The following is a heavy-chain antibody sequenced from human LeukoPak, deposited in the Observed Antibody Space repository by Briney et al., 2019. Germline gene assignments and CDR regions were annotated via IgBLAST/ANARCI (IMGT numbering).Heavy chain of an antibody. V-gene: IGHV1-2*02. D-gene: IGHD3-9*01. J-gene: IGHJ4*02. CDR1: GYTFNGYY. Sequence: ASVKVSCKASGYTFNGYYIHWVRQAPGQGLEWMGWINPNSGGTNYAQKFQGRVTMTRDTSISTAYMELSRLRSDDTAVYYCARRSYFAWLFYFDYWGQGTLVTVSS. CDR3: ARRSYFAWLFYFDY. CDR2: INPNSGGT.